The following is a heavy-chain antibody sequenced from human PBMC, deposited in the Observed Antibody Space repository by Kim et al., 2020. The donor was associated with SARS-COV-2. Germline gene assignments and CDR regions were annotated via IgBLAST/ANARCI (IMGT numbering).Heavy chain of an antibody. Sequence: GGSLRLSCAASGFTFSDYWMHWVRLAPGKGLVWVSHIRNDGTTTDYADSVKGRFTISRDNAKNTLYLQMNSLRAEDAAMYYCVRSGGYLDYLGQGTLVTV. D-gene: IGHD6-13*01. J-gene: IGHJ4*02. CDR3: VRSGGYLDY. CDR1: GFTFSDYW. CDR2: IRNDGTTT. V-gene: IGHV3-74*01.